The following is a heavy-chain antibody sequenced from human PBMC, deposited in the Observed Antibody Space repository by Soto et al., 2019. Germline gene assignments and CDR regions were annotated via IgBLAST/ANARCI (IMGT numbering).Heavy chain of an antibody. CDR2: ISYDGSNK. CDR3: AREWVGATSGFDY. Sequence: QVQLVESGGGVVQPGRSLRLSCAASGFTFSSYAMHWVRQAPGKGLEWVAVISYDGSNKYYADSVKGRFTISRDKSKNTLYLQMNSLRAEDTAVYYCAREWVGATSGFDYWGQGTMVTVSS. CDR1: GFTFSSYA. V-gene: IGHV3-30-3*01. D-gene: IGHD1-26*01. J-gene: IGHJ4*02.